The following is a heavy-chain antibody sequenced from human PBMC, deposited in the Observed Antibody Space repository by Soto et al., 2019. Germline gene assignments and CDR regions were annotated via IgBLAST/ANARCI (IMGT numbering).Heavy chain of an antibody. Sequence: PGGSLRLSCAASGFTFSSYAMSWVRQAPGKGLEWVSAISGSGGSTYYADSVKGRFTISRDNSKNTLYLQMNSLRAEDTAVYYCAKDIFSGPNFYYYMDVWGKGTTVTVSS. J-gene: IGHJ6*03. CDR3: AKDIFSGPNFYYYMDV. CDR1: GFTFSSYA. V-gene: IGHV3-23*01. D-gene: IGHD3-9*01. CDR2: ISGSGGST.